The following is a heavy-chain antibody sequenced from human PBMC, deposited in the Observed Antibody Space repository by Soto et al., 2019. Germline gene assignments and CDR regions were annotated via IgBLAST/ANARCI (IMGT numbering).Heavy chain of an antibody. D-gene: IGHD3-10*01. J-gene: IGHJ4*02. CDR1: GFTLGRYG. CDR3: AKDRDYPRDYFHY. Sequence: GSLRLSCAASGFTLGRYGMSWVRQAPGKGLEWVSAVSPNGQGIYYADSVRGRFTISRDFSKNTVFLHMDSLRAEDTAVYYCAKDRDYPRDYFHYWGQGTLVTVSS. CDR2: VSPNGQGI. V-gene: IGHV3-23*01.